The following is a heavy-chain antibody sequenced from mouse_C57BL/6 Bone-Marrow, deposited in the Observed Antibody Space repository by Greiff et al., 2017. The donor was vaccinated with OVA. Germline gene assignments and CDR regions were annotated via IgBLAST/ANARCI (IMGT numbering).Heavy chain of an antibody. V-gene: IGHV1-69*01. CDR3: ARWCSSYYFDY. CDR1: GYTFTSYW. CDR2: IDPSDSYT. Sequence: QVQLQQPGAELVMPGASVKLSCKASGYTFTSYWMHWVKQRPGQGLEWIGEIDPSDSYTNYNQKFKGKSTLTVDKSSSTAYMQLSSLTSEDSAVYYCARWCSSYYFDYWGQGTTLTVSS. J-gene: IGHJ2*01. D-gene: IGHD1-1*01.